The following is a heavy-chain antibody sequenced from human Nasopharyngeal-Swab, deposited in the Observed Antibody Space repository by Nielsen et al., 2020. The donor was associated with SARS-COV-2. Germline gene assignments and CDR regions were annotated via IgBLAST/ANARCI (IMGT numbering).Heavy chain of an antibody. CDR2: MYYSGSA. CDR3: ARGKPSSWFGIHYFDY. D-gene: IGHD6-13*01. V-gene: IGHV4-39*01. Sequence: SETLSLTCTVSGGSISSSSYYWGWIRQPPGKGLEWIGSMYYSGSAYYNPSLKSRVTISVDTSKNQLSLKLSSVTAAETAVYYCARGKPSSWFGIHYFDYWGQGTLVTVSS. J-gene: IGHJ4*02. CDR1: GGSISSSSYY.